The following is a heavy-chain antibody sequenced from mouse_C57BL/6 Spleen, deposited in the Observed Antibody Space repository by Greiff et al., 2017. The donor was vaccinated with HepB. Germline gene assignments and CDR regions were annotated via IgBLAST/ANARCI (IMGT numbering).Heavy chain of an antibody. D-gene: IGHD1-1*01. CDR2: IYPSDSET. CDR1: GYTFTSYW. J-gene: IGHJ1*03. Sequence: VQLQQPGAELVRPGSSVKLSCKASGYTFTSYWMDWVKQRPGQGLEWIGNIYPSDSETHYNQKFKDKATLTVDKSSSTAYMQLSSLTSEDSAVYYCAREIEITTVAWYFDVWGTGTTVTVSS. CDR3: AREIEITTVAWYFDV. V-gene: IGHV1-61*01.